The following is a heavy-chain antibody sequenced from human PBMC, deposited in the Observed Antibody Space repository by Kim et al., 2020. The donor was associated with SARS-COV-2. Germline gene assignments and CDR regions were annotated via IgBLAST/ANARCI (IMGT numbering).Heavy chain of an antibody. CDR1: GYTFPSYA. J-gene: IGHJ6*01. Sequence: ASVKVSCKASGYTFPSYATHWVRQAPGQRLEWMGWITAGNGYTKYSQRFQGRVTITRNTSASTVHMELSSLRSDDTAIYYCARGMVRGVGYYYYGMDVWGQGTTVTVSS. CDR3: ARGMVRGVGYYYYGMDV. CDR2: ITAGNGYT. D-gene: IGHD3-10*01. V-gene: IGHV1-3*01.